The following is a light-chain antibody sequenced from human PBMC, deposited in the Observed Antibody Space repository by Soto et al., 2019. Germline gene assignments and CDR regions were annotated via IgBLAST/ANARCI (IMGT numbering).Light chain of an antibody. CDR3: QQYNYWPLT. CDR1: QGVSSTY. CDR2: GAS. J-gene: IGKJ4*01. Sequence: TLSRRASQGVSSTYLAWYQQKPGQAPRLLIYGASTRAAGVPARFSVIWYGTEVNVNVLRSQHEDGEVDFCQQYNYWPLTFTEGTKVDIK. V-gene: IGKV3-15*01.